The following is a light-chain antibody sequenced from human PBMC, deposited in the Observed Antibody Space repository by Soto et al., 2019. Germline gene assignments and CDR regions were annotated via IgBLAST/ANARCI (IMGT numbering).Light chain of an antibody. Sequence: EMVLTHSPASLSLSPGEGSTLSCRASQSVSSYLAWYQQKPGQAPRLLIYDASNRATGIPARFSGSGSGTDFTLTISSLEPEDFAVYYCQQRSNLWTFGQGTKVDIK. V-gene: IGKV3-11*01. CDR3: QQRSNLWT. CDR1: QSVSSY. CDR2: DAS. J-gene: IGKJ1*01.